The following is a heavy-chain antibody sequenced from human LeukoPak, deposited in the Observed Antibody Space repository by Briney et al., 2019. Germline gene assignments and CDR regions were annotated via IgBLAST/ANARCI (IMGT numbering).Heavy chain of an antibody. Sequence: GASVKVSCKASGYTFTSYDINWVRQDTGQGLEWMGWMNPNSGNTGYAQKFQGRVTMTRNTSISTAYMELSSLRSEDTAVYYCARGEHYYYYYGMDVWGQGTTVTVSS. D-gene: IGHD1/OR15-1a*01. CDR2: MNPNSGNT. CDR3: ARGEHYYYYYGMDV. CDR1: GYTFTSYD. J-gene: IGHJ6*02. V-gene: IGHV1-8*01.